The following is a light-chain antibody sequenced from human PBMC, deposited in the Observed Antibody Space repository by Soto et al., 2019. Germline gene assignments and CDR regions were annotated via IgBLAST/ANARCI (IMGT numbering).Light chain of an antibody. CDR1: SSDIGAYNY. CDR2: EVT. V-gene: IGLV2-14*01. CDR3: SSYTNINTRACV. J-gene: IGLJ1*01. Sequence: QSALTQPASVSGSPGQSITISCTGTSSDIGAYNYVSWYQHHPGAAPKLMIFEVTNRPSGVSNRFSGSKSGNTASLTISGLQAEDEAEYYCSSYTNINTRACVFGTGTKLTVL.